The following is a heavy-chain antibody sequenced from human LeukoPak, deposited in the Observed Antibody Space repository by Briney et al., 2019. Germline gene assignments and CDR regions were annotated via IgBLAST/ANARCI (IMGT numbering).Heavy chain of an antibody. J-gene: IGHJ4*02. CDR3: ARDRPPYYYDSSGYSGFDY. D-gene: IGHD3-22*01. V-gene: IGHV3-48*01. Sequence: PGGSLRLSCAASGFTFSSYAMSWVRQAPGKGLEWVSYISSSSSTIYYADSVKGRFTISRDNAKNSLYLQMNSLRAEDTAVYYCARDRPPYYYDSSGYSGFDYWGQGTLVTVSS. CDR1: GFTFSSYA. CDR2: ISSSSSTI.